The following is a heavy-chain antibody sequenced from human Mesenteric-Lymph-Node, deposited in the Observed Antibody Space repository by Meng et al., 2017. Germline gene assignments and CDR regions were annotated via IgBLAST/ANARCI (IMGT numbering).Heavy chain of an antibody. J-gene: IGHJ3*02. Sequence: GESLKISCAASGFTFSDNYMSWIRQAPGKGLEWVSYVTSVSTIYYADSMKGRFTISRDNANNSLFLQMNSLRAEDTAIYYCARHPVNYDSSGYYYGEAFDIWGQGTMVTVSS. CDR2: VTSVSTI. CDR3: ARHPVNYDSSGYYYGEAFDI. CDR1: GFTFSDNY. D-gene: IGHD3-22*01. V-gene: IGHV3-69-1*01.